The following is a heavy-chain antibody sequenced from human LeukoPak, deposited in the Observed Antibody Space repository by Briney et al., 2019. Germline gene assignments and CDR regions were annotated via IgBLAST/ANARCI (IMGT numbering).Heavy chain of an antibody. Sequence: PGGSLRLSCAASGFTFSSYEMNWVRQAPGKGLEWVSYISSSGSNKYYADSVKGRFTISRDNSKNTLYLQMNSLRAEDTAVYYCARDRGIAAAGEFGNGNWFDPWGQGTLVTVSS. CDR2: ISSSGSNK. D-gene: IGHD6-13*01. J-gene: IGHJ5*02. CDR1: GFTFSSYE. V-gene: IGHV3-48*03. CDR3: ARDRGIAAAGEFGNGNWFDP.